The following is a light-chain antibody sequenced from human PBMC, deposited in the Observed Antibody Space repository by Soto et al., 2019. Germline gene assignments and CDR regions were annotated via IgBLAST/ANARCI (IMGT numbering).Light chain of an antibody. CDR1: QTICSG. Sequence: DIQVTQNTSTLSGSVGDRVTITCRASQTICSGLAWYQQKPGKAPKLLIYKASTLKRGVPSRVSGSGSGTEFTLTISSLQPDDFATYYCQQYTSYSPTFGQGTKVDVK. CDR3: QQYTSYSPT. J-gene: IGKJ1*01. V-gene: IGKV1-5*03. CDR2: KAS.